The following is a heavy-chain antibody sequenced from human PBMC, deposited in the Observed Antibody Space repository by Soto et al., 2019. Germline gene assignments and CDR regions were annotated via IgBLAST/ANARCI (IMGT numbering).Heavy chain of an antibody. D-gene: IGHD3-22*01. J-gene: IGHJ4*02. Sequence: GGSLRLSCAASGFTFSSYWMHWVRQAPGKGLVLVSRINSDGSSTSYADSVKGRFTISRDNAKNTLYLQMNSLRAEDTAAYYCARAVPYYYDSSGYPDYWGQGTLVTVSS. V-gene: IGHV3-74*01. CDR1: GFTFSSYW. CDR2: INSDGSST. CDR3: ARAVPYYYDSSGYPDY.